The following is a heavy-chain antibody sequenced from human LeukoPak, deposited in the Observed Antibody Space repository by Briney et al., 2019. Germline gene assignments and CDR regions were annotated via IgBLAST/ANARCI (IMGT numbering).Heavy chain of an antibody. CDR1: GFTFSSYA. CDR3: ARELDYGDQYYFDY. V-gene: IGHV3-66*01. D-gene: IGHD4-17*01. CDR2: IYSGGST. J-gene: IGHJ4*02. Sequence: GGSLRLSCAASGFTFSSYAMSWVRQAPGKGLEWVSVIYSGGSTYYADSVKGRFTISRDNSKNTLYLQMNSLRAEDTAVYYCARELDYGDQYYFDYWGQGTLVTVSS.